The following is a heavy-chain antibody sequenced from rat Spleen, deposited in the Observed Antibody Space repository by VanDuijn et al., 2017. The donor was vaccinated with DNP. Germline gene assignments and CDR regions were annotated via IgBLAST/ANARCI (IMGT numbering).Heavy chain of an antibody. Sequence: EVQLVESGGGLVQPGRSLKLSCAASGFTFSDYNMAWVRQAPKKGLEWVATISYEGSSTYYRDSVKGRFTISRDYAKSTLYLQMDSLRSEDTANYFCARQGHYSVDPNWFAYWGHGTLVTVSS. CDR3: ARQGHYSVDPNWFAY. CDR2: ISYEGSST. V-gene: IGHV5-7*01. J-gene: IGHJ3*01. D-gene: IGHD1-1*01. CDR1: GFTFSDYN.